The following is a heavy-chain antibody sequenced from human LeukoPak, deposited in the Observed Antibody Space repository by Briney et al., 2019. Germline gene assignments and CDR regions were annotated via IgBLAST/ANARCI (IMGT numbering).Heavy chain of an antibody. Sequence: GGSLRLSCAASGFTFSSYSMNWVRQAPGKGLEWVSSISSSSSYIYYADSVKGRFTISRDNAKNSLYLQMNSLRAEDTAVYYCARDCSGGSCYFFPTFDYWGQGTLVIVSS. CDR1: GFTFSSYS. D-gene: IGHD2-15*01. V-gene: IGHV3-21*01. CDR3: ARDCSGGSCYFFPTFDY. J-gene: IGHJ4*02. CDR2: ISSSSSYI.